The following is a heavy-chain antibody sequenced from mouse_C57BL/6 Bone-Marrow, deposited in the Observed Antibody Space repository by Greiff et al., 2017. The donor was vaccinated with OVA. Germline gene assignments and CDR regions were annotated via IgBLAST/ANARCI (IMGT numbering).Heavy chain of an antibody. D-gene: IGHD1-1*01. CDR3: ARRGTTVVARDWYFDV. Sequence: EVKLLESGGGLVQPGGSLKLSCAASGFTFSDYGMAWVRQAPRKGPEWVAFISNLAYSIYYADTVTGRFTISRENAKNTLYLEMSSLRSEDTAMYYCARRGTTVVARDWYFDVGGTGTTVTVSS. J-gene: IGHJ1*03. CDR1: GFTFSDYG. V-gene: IGHV5-15*04. CDR2: ISNLAYSI.